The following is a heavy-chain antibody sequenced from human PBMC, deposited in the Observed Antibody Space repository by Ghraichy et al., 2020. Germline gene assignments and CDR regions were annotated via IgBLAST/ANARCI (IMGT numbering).Heavy chain of an antibody. CDR2: IWYDGSKK. D-gene: IGHD5-24*01. CDR3: ATAARGVEMAAIALDY. J-gene: IGHJ4*02. V-gene: IGHV3-33*01. CDR1: GISFYIYG. Sequence: SLRLSCAASGISFYIYGMHWVRQAPGKGLEWVAVIWYDGSKKYYADSVKGRFTISRDNSKNTLYLQMNSLRAEDTAVYYCATAARGVEMAAIALDYWGQGTLVTVPS.